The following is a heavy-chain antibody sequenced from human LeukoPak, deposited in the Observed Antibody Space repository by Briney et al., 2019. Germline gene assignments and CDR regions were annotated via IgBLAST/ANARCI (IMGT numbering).Heavy chain of an antibody. CDR2: INPNSGGT. V-gene: IGHV1-2*02. CDR1: GYTFTGYY. CDR3: ARSRVEYYDSSGYPDAFDI. D-gene: IGHD3-22*01. J-gene: IGHJ3*02. Sequence: VASVKVSCKASGYTFTGYYMHWVRQAPGQGLEWMGWINPNSGGTNYAQKFQGRVTMTRDTSISTAYMELSRLRSDDTAVYYCARSRVEYYDSSGYPDAFDIWGQGTMVTVSS.